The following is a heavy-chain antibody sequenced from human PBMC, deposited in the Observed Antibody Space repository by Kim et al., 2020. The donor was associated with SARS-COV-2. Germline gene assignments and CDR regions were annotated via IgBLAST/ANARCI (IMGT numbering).Heavy chain of an antibody. D-gene: IGHD3-3*01. CDR3: ARHDSASITIFGVVIKYGMDV. V-gene: IGHV4-39*01. Sequence: SETLSLTCTVSGGSISSSSYYWGWIRQPPGKGLEWIGSIYYSGSTYYNPSLKSRVTISVDTSKNQFSLKLSSVTAADTALYYCARHDSASITIFGVVIKYGMDVWGQGTTVTVSS. CDR2: IYYSGST. J-gene: IGHJ6*02. CDR1: GGSISSSSYY.